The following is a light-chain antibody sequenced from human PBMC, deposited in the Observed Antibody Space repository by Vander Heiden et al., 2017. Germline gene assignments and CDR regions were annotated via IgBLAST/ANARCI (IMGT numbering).Light chain of an antibody. CDR3: AAWADSLSGHVV. V-gene: IGLV1-47*02. Sequence: HSVLTQPPSASGTPGQRVTISCSGSSSNIGSNYVYWYQQLPGTDHKRIIESKTQRPSGVPDRFSGYKSGTSAYPEISGLRSEDEAEEDWAAWADSLSGHVVFGGGTKLTVL. CDR2: SKT. CDR1: SSNIGSNY. J-gene: IGLJ2*01.